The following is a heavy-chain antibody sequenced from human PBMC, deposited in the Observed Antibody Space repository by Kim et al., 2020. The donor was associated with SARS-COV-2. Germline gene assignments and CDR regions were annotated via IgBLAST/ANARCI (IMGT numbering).Heavy chain of an antibody. V-gene: IGHV3-48*03. CDR3: ARARVVVAAKGLYYYGMDV. J-gene: IGHJ6*02. CDR2: ISSSGSTI. D-gene: IGHD2-15*01. Sequence: GGSLRLSCAASGFTFSSYEMNWVRQAPGKGLEWVSYISSSGSTIYYADSVKGRFTISRDNAKNSLYLQMNSLRAEDTAVYYCARARVVVAAKGLYYYGMDVWGQGTTVTVSS. CDR1: GFTFSSYE.